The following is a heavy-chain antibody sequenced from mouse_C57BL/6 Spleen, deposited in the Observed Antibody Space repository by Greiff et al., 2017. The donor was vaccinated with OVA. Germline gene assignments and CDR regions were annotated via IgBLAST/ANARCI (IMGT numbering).Heavy chain of an antibody. CDR3: ARRFNYGNYWYFDV. CDR2: IDPSDSYT. CDR1: GYTFTSYW. Sequence: VQLQQPGAELVMPGASVKLSCKASGYTFTSYWMHWVKQRPGQGLEWIGEIDPSDSYTNYNQKFKGKSTLTVDKSSSTAYMQLSSLTSEDSAVYYCARRFNYGNYWYFDVWGTGTTVTVSS. J-gene: IGHJ1*03. D-gene: IGHD2-1*01. V-gene: IGHV1-69*01.